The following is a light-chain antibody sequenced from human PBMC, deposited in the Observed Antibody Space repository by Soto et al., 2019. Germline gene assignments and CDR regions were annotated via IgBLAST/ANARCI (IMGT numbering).Light chain of an antibody. J-gene: IGKJ1*01. CDR1: QSISSW. CDR2: DAS. Sequence: DIQMTQSPSTLSASVGVRVTITCRASQSISSWLAWYQQKPGKAPKLLIYDASSLESGVPSRFSGSGSGTEFTLTISSLQPDDFATYYCQQYNSYVFGQGTKVEIK. CDR3: QQYNSYV. V-gene: IGKV1-5*01.